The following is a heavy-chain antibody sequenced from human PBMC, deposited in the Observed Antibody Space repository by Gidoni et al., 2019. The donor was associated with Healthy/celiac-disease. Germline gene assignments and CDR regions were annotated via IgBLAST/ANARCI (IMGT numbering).Heavy chain of an antibody. J-gene: IGHJ4*02. CDR2: IYPGDSDT. CDR3: ARLYYYDSSGYPPPDY. CDR1: GYSFTSYW. Sequence: EVQLVQSGAEVKKPGESLKISCKGSGYSFTSYWIGWVRQMPGKGLEWMGIIYPGDSDTRYSPSFQGQVTISADKSISTAYLQWSSLKASDTAMYYCARLYYYDSSGYPPPDYWGQGTLVTVSS. V-gene: IGHV5-51*03. D-gene: IGHD3-22*01.